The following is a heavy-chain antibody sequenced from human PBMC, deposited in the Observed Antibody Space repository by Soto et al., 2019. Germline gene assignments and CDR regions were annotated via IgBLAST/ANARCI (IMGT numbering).Heavy chain of an antibody. J-gene: IGHJ3*02. CDR3: AKNVLTFGGVIVYDAFDI. Sequence: EVQLLESGGGLVQPGGSLRLSCAASGFTFSSYAMSWVRQAPGKGLEWVSAISGSGGSTYYADSVKGRFTISRDNSKNQLYLQMNSLRAEDTAVYYCAKNVLTFGGVIVYDAFDIWGQGTMVTVSS. CDR2: ISGSGGST. V-gene: IGHV3-23*01. CDR1: GFTFSSYA. D-gene: IGHD3-16*02.